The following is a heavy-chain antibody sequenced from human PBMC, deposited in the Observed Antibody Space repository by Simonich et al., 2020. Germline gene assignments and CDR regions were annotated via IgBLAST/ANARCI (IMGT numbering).Heavy chain of an antibody. CDR2: ISSSSRTV. CDR1: GFTFSSYS. V-gene: IGHV3-48*01. J-gene: IGHJ4*02. Sequence: EVQLVESGGGLVQPGGSLRLSCAASGFTFSSYSMNWVRQATGKGLEWVSYISSSSRTVYNADSVKGRFTISRDNAKKSLYLQMNSLRAEDTAVYYCARTHRWYFDYWGQGTLVTVSS. D-gene: IGHD2-15*01. CDR3: ARTHRWYFDY.